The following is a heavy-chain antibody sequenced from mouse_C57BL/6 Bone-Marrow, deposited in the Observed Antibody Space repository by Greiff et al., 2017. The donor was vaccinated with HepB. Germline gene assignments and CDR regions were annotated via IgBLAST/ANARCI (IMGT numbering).Heavy chain of an antibody. CDR3: AGGLWLDYFDY. J-gene: IGHJ2*01. Sequence: VQLQQSGAELARPGASVKLSCKASGYTFTSYGISWVKQSTGPGLEWIGEIYPRSGNTYYNEKFKGKATLTADKSSSTAYMELRSLTSEDSAVYFCAGGLWLDYFDYWGQGTTLTVSS. CDR1: GYTFTSYG. CDR2: IYPRSGNT. D-gene: IGHD2-2*01. V-gene: IGHV1-81*01.